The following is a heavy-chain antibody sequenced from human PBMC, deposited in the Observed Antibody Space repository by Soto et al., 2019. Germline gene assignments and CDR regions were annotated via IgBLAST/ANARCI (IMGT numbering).Heavy chain of an antibody. CDR3: AKDRYSRSYATTFDS. Sequence: GGSLRFSCAASGFTFSSFAMTWFRQAPGKGLEWVSGIRDKGRNILSADSVKGRFTISRDNSKNMLYLQMNSLRAEDTALYYWAKDRYSRSYATTFDSWGRGTLVTVSS. J-gene: IGHJ4*02. D-gene: IGHD3-16*01. CDR2: IRDKGRNI. CDR1: GFTFSSFA. V-gene: IGHV3-23*01.